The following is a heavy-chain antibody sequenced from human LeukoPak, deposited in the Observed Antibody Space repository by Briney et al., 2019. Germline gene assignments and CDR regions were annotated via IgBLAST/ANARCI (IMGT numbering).Heavy chain of an antibody. Sequence: GGSLRLSCAASGFAFSSYAMHWVRQAPGKGLEYVSAISSNGGSTYYANSVKGRFTISRDNAKNSLYLQMNSLRAEDTAVYYCARGPSGSYFGGQGTLVTVSS. CDR2: ISSNGGST. D-gene: IGHD1-26*01. J-gene: IGHJ4*02. CDR1: GFAFSSYA. V-gene: IGHV3-64*01. CDR3: ARGPSGSYF.